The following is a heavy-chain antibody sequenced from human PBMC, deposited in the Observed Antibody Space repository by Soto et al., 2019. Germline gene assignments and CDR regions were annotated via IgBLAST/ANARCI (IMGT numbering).Heavy chain of an antibody. CDR3: ASPANHYDILTGYHYYYYGMDV. Sequence: GGSLRLSCAASGFTFSSYAMSWVRQAPGKGLEWVSAISGSGGSTYYADSVKGRFTISRDNSKNTLYLQMNSLRAEDTAVYYCASPANHYDILTGYHYYYYGMDVWGQGTTVTVSS. D-gene: IGHD3-9*01. CDR2: ISGSGGST. CDR1: GFTFSSYA. J-gene: IGHJ6*02. V-gene: IGHV3-23*01.